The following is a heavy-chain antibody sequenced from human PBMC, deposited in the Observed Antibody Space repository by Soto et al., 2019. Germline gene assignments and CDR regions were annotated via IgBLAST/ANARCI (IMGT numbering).Heavy chain of an antibody. CDR2: IIPIFGST. D-gene: IGHD2-21*01. Sequence: SVKVSCKASGGTVSSYTITWVRQAPGQGLEWMGGIIPIFGSTKYAQRFQGRLTITADASTNTACMELSGLTSEDTAVYFCAREGERNSRTGDTCQELYNWIDPWGQGTLVTVSS. CDR1: GGTVSSYT. V-gene: IGHV1-69*13. CDR3: AREGERNSRTGDTCQELYNWIDP. J-gene: IGHJ5*02.